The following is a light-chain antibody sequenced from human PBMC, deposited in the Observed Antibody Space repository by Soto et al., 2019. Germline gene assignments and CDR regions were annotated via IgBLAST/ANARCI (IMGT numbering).Light chain of an antibody. CDR1: SSNVGSYNL. V-gene: IGLV2-23*01. Sequence: QSALTQPASVSGSPGQSTTISCTGTSSNVGSYNLVSWYQQHPGKAPKLMIYEGSKRPSGVSNRFSGSKSGNTASLTISGLQAEDEADYYCCSYAGSSTVLFGGGTKLTVL. CDR2: EGS. J-gene: IGLJ2*01. CDR3: CSYAGSSTVL.